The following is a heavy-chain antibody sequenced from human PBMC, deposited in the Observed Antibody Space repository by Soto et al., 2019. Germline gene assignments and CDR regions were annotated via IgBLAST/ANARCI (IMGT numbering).Heavy chain of an antibody. J-gene: IGHJ3*02. CDR2: SRNKANDYTT. CDR3: CRVGGYRGGFSPFDI. Sequence: EVQLVESGGGLVQPGGSTRLSCATSGFPVSDHHMDWVRQAPGKGLEWVGRSRNKANDYTTEYAASVKGRFSISRDDSKNAMYLQMNSLKAEDTATYYCCRVGGYRGGFSPFDIWGQGTMVTVSS. CDR1: GFPVSDHH. V-gene: IGHV3-72*01. D-gene: IGHD3-16*01.